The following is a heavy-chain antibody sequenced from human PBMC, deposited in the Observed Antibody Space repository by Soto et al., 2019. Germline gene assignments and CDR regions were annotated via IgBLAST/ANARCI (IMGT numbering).Heavy chain of an antibody. J-gene: IGHJ4*02. CDR3: AAGGKNGYIK. D-gene: IGHD1-1*01. Sequence: EASVKVSCKASRDTFDSYAMTWVRLAPGQGPEWMGGIIPILGTTKYAQKFQGRVTMTADESTSTVYMELSSLRSEDGAVYYCAAGGKNGYIKWGQGTQVTVS. CDR2: IIPILGTT. CDR1: RDTFDSYA. V-gene: IGHV1-69*13.